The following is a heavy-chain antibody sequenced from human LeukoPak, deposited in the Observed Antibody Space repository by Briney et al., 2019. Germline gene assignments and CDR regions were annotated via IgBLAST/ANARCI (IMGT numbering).Heavy chain of an antibody. CDR2: IYYSGST. D-gene: IGHD3-22*01. CDR1: GGSISSYY. Sequence: SETLSLTCTVSGGSISSYYWSWIRQPPGKGLEWIGYIYYSGSTNYNPSLKSRVTISVDTSKNQFSLKLSSVTAADTAVFYCARHHGDSSGYYTFDYWGQGALVTVSS. V-gene: IGHV4-59*08. CDR3: ARHHGDSSGYYTFDY. J-gene: IGHJ4*02.